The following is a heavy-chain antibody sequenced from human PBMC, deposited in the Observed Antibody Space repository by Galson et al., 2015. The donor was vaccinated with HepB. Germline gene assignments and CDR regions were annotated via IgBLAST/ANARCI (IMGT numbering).Heavy chain of an antibody. D-gene: IGHD3-9*01. J-gene: IGHJ4*02. Sequence: SVKVSCKASGYTFSSYGISWVRQAPGQGLEWMGWISGYNGNTKYAQTLQGRVTMTKDTSTRTAYLDLRSLRSDDTAVYYCARDRGISLDWLGYWGQGTRVTVSS. V-gene: IGHV1-18*01. CDR3: ARDRGISLDWLGY. CDR1: GYTFSSYG. CDR2: ISGYNGNT.